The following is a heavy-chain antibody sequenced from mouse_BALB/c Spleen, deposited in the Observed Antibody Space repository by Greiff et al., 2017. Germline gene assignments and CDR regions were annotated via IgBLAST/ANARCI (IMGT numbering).Heavy chain of an antibody. CDR3: ARNYYGSSRAWFAY. J-gene: IGHJ3*01. V-gene: IGHV1-9*01. CDR1: GYTFSSYW. Sequence: VNVVESGAELMKPGASVKISCKATGYTFSSYWIEWVKQRPGHGLEWIGEILPGSGSTNYNEKFKGKATFTADTSSNTAYMQLSSLTSEDSAVYYCARNYYGSSRAWFAYWGQGTLVTVSA. CDR2: ILPGSGST. D-gene: IGHD1-1*01.